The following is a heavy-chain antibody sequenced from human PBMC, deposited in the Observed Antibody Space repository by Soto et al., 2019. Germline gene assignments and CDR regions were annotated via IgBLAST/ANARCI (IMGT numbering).Heavy chain of an antibody. D-gene: IGHD6-13*01. CDR1: GVTFSSYA. J-gene: IGHJ5*02. CDR3: AKGGGFTSSRDSWFDP. V-gene: IGHV3-23*01. Sequence: GGSLRLSCAASGVTFSSYAMSGVRQAPGKGLEWVSAISGSGGGTYYADSVKGRFTISRDNSKNTLFLQMNSLRAEDTAVYYCAKGGGFTSSRDSWFDPWGQGTLVTVSS. CDR2: ISGSGGGT.